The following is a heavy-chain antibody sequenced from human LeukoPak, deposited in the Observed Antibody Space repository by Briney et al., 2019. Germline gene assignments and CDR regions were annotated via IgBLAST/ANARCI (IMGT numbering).Heavy chain of an antibody. D-gene: IGHD1-26*01. V-gene: IGHV1-18*01. J-gene: IGHJ3*02. CDR2: ISAYNGNT. CDR1: GYTFTSYG. Sequence: GASVKVSCKASGYTFTSYGVSWVRQAPGQGLEGRGWISAYNGNTNYAQKLQGRVTMTTDTSTSTAYMELRSLRSDDTAVYYCARSGAFQDAFDIWGQGTMVTVSS. CDR3: ARSGAFQDAFDI.